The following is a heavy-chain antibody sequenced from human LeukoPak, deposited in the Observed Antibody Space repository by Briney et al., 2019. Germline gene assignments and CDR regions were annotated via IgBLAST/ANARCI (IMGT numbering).Heavy chain of an antibody. CDR2: IYPSDSAT. D-gene: IGHD1-26*01. CDR3: ARSVGATPLDY. J-gene: IGHJ4*02. Sequence: GESLKISCTGSGYSFSSYWIVWVRQMPGKGLEWMGIIYPSDSATTYSPSFQGQVTISADKSISTAYLQWSSLKASDTAVYYCARSVGATPLDYWGQGTLVTVSS. V-gene: IGHV5-51*01. CDR1: GYSFSSYW.